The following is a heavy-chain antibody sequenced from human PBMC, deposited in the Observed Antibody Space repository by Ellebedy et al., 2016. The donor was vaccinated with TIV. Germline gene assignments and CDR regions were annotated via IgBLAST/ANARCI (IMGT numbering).Heavy chain of an antibody. CDR1: GGAIIRNVSY. D-gene: IGHD6-19*01. CDR2: LDYSGST. J-gene: IGHJ3*02. CDR3: ARERWGGGWYRAFDI. V-gene: IGHV4-39*07. Sequence: SETLSLTCTVSGGAIIRNVSYWAWIRQPPGTGLEWIGSLDYSGSTDYNPSLKSQVTILRDPSKNPFSLNLNSVTAADTAVYYCARERWGGGWYRAFDIWGQGTMVTVSS.